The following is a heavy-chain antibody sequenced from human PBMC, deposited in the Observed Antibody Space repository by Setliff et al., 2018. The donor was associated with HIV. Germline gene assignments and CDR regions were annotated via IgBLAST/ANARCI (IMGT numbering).Heavy chain of an antibody. CDR3: ARDDGRSLFLDY. Sequence: GSLRLSCAVSGFMFSNYAMNWVRQGPGRELAWVSAIRGNGVDRFYTDSVRGRFTISRDNSKNTLYLQMSSLRADDTAIYYCARDDGRSLFLDYWGQGTLVTVSS. CDR1: GFMFSNYA. V-gene: IGHV3-23*01. J-gene: IGHJ4*02. D-gene: IGHD1-26*01. CDR2: IRGNGVDR.